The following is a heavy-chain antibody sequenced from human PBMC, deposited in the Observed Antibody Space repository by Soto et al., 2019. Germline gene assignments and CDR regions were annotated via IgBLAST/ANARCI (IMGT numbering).Heavy chain of an antibody. V-gene: IGHV3-30*18. CDR3: AKSGTYYDILTGYNI. CDR2: ISYDGSKI. CDR1: GFTFGKHG. D-gene: IGHD3-9*01. Sequence: QVRLVESGGGVVQPGRSLRLSCAASGFTFGKHGMHWVRQAPGKGLEWLGVISYDGSKIYYADFVKGRCTISRDNSNNTLYVEMNSLRPEDTAVYSCAKSGTYYDILTGYNIWGQGTLVTVSS. J-gene: IGHJ4*02.